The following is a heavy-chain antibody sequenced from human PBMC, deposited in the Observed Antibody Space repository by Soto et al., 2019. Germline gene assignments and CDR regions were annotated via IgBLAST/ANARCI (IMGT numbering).Heavy chain of an antibody. D-gene: IGHD6-13*01. J-gene: IGHJ4*02. Sequence: QVQLVQSGAEVKKPGASVKVSCKASGYTFTTYGISWVRQAPGPGLEWMGWISAYSGSTKFAQKLQGRVTMTTDTSTTTAYMELRSLTSDDTAVYYCARDFTKSSSWPYYFDYWGQGTLVTVSS. CDR2: ISAYSGST. CDR1: GYTFTTYG. CDR3: ARDFTKSSSWPYYFDY. V-gene: IGHV1-18*01.